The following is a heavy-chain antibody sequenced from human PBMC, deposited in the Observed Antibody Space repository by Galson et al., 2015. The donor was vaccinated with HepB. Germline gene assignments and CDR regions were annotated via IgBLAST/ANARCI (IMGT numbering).Heavy chain of an antibody. J-gene: IGHJ5*02. CDR2: INHSGST. D-gene: IGHD6-6*01. CDR3: ARKRVAARFGWFDP. CDR1: GGSFSGYY. Sequence: ETLSLTCAVYGGSFSGYYWSWIRQPPGKGLEWIGEINHSGSTNYNPSLKSRVTISVDTSKNQFSLKLSSVTAADTAVYYCARKRVAARFGWFDPWGQGTLVTVSS. V-gene: IGHV4-34*01.